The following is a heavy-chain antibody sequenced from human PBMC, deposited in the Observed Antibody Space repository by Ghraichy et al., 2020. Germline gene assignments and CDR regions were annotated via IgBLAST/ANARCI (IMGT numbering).Heavy chain of an antibody. CDR1: GFTFRGYA. CDR3: ARGWEIAGVHGGYYFDF. Sequence: GGSLRLSCAASGFTFRGYAMTWVRQAPGKGLEWVSTIRDIGGFTYYADSVKGRFTFSRDDSKNTLFLVMNDLRAEDSAVYFCARGWEIAGVHGGYYFDFWGQGTLVTVSS. V-gene: IGHV3-23*01. CDR2: IRDIGGFT. D-gene: IGHD1-26*01. J-gene: IGHJ4*02.